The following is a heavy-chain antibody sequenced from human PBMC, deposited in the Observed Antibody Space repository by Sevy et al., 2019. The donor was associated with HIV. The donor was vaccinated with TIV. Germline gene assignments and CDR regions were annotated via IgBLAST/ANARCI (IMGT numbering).Heavy chain of an antibody. CDR3: AKKMGGGSGMAFLVDF. D-gene: IGHD5-18*01. CDR2: ISGTGDYT. Sequence: GGSLRLSCAASGFTFNSFAMGWVRQAPGKGLDWISVISGTGDYTYYAESVKGRFTISRDNSKNTLFLQMNSLRAEDTAIFYCAKKMGGGSGMAFLVDFWGQGTLVTVSS. J-gene: IGHJ4*02. V-gene: IGHV3-23*01. CDR1: GFTFNSFA.